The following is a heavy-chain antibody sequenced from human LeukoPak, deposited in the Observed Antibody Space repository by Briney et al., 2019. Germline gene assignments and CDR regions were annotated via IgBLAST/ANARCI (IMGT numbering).Heavy chain of an antibody. Sequence: SETLSLTSTVSGGSISTRTYSWGWIRQPPEKGLEWIGSLYYSGSIYSNPSLKSRVSISVDTSKNQFSLKLSSVTAADTAVYYCARAYYYDSSGYYPGAFDIWGQGTLVTVSS. CDR1: GGSISTRTYS. D-gene: IGHD3-22*01. V-gene: IGHV4-39*07. J-gene: IGHJ3*02. CDR3: ARAYYYDSSGYYPGAFDI. CDR2: LYYSGSI.